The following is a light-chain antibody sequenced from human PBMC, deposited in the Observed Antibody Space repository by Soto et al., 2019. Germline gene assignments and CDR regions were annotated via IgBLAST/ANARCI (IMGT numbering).Light chain of an antibody. CDR1: QTVSTY. CDR2: DAS. J-gene: IGKJ1*01. V-gene: IGKV3-11*01. Sequence: EIVLTQSPATLSLSPGERATLSWRASQTVSTYLAWYQQKPGQAPRLLVYDASKSAPGIPARFIGSGSATDFPLTVSSLAREDFALYYCQQRSGWPTFGQGTKVDIK. CDR3: QQRSGWPT.